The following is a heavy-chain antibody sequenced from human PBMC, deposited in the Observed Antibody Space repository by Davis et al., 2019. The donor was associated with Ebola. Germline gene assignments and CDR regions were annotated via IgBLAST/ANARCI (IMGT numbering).Heavy chain of an antibody. CDR1: GGSFSGYY. J-gene: IGHJ4*02. CDR3: ARERGFMVRGVIIN. Sequence: SETLSLTCAVYGGSFSGYYWSWIRQPPGKGLEWIGEINHSGSTNYNPSLKSRVTISVDTSKNQFSLKLSSVTAADTAVYYCARERGFMVRGVIINWGQGTLVTVSS. CDR2: INHSGST. D-gene: IGHD3-10*01. V-gene: IGHV4-34*01.